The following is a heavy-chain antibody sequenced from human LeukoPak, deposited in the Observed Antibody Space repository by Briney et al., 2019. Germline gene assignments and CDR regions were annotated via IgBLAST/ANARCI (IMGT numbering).Heavy chain of an antibody. CDR1: GGSISSSSYY. CDR2: IYYSGST. Sequence: PSETLSLTCTVSGGSISSSSYYWGWHRQPPGKGREWIVSIYYSGSTYYNPSLKSRITISVGTSKNQFSLTLRSVPAADTAVYYCARSGSYYYDSSGYSPQIDYWGQGALVTVSS. J-gene: IGHJ4*02. V-gene: IGHV4-39*07. CDR3: ARSGSYYYDSSGYSPQIDY. D-gene: IGHD3-22*01.